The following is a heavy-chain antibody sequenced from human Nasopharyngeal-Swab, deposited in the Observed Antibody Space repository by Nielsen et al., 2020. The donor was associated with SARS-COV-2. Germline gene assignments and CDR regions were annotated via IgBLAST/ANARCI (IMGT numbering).Heavy chain of an antibody. V-gene: IGHV3-20*01. CDR1: GFTLDDYG. J-gene: IGHJ6*02. CDR2: INWNGGST. CDR3: ARGTRYDFWSGYSFYYYYGMDV. Sequence: GESLKISCAASGFTLDDYGMSWVRQAPGKGLEWVSGINWNGGSTGYADSVKGRFTISRDNAKNSLYLQMNSLRAEDTALYHCARGTRYDFWSGYSFYYYYGMDVWGQGTTVTVSS. D-gene: IGHD3-3*01.